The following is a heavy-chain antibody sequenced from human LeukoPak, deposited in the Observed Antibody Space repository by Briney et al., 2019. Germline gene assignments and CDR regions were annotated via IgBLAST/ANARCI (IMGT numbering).Heavy chain of an antibody. V-gene: IGHV4-39*01. CDR3: ARRAVVPAAKSVFDY. D-gene: IGHD2-2*01. CDR2: IYYSGST. CDR1: GGSITSNTNY. J-gene: IGHJ4*02. Sequence: PSETLSLTCTVSGGSITSNTNYWDWIRQPPGRGLEWIGSIYYSGSTYYSPSLKSRVTMSVDTSKNRFSLKLTSVNAADTAVYYCARRAVVPAAKSVFDYWGQGTLVTVSS.